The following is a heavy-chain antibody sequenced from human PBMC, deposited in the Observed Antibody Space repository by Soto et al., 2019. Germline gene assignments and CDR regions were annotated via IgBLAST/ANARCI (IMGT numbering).Heavy chain of an antibody. CDR1: GFTFSFYA. CDR3: ARQAKIGDRSQFYFDS. Sequence: GGSLRLSCAASGFTFSFYAMHWVRQAPGKGLEWVAVISYNGRNKHYVDSVKGRFTISRDNPQDTLYLQMDSLRPDDTAVYYCARQAKIGDRSQFYFDSWGQGTLVTVSS. J-gene: IGHJ4*02. D-gene: IGHD3-16*01. V-gene: IGHV3-30*04. CDR2: ISYNGRNK.